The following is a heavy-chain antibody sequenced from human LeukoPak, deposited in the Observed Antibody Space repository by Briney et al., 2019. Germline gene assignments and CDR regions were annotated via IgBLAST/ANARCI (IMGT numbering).Heavy chain of an antibody. J-gene: IGHJ4*02. CDR2: IWYDGSNK. CDR1: GFTFSSYG. Sequence: PGGSLRLSCAASGFTFSSYGMHWVRQAPGKGLEWVAVIWYDGSNKYYADSVRGRFTISRDNSKNTLYLQMNSLRAEDTAVYYCAKGLVAVAGREVYFDYWGQGTLVPVSS. CDR3: AKGLVAVAGREVYFDY. V-gene: IGHV3-33*06. D-gene: IGHD6-19*01.